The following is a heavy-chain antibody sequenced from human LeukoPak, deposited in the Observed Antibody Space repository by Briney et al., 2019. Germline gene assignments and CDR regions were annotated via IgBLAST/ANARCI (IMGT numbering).Heavy chain of an antibody. CDR2: IGTYGGDT. D-gene: IGHD4-23*01. J-gene: IGHJ4*02. CDR3: ARDWDYGGNSGPNGGADY. V-gene: IGHV1-18*01. Sequence: ASVKVSCKATSRISWVRQAPGQGLAWMGWIGTYGGDTYYAQKFQGRITVTTDTSTSTVYMELRNLRSDDTAVYYCARDWDYGGNSGPNGGADYWGQGTLVTVSS. CDR1: TSR.